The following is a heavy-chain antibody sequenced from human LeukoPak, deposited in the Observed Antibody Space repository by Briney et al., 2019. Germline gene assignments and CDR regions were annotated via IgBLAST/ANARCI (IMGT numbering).Heavy chain of an antibody. CDR1: GFTFSSYA. CDR2: ISGSGGST. CDR3: AKDLRPGVWVVVAAREAYFDY. D-gene: IGHD2-15*01. J-gene: IGHJ4*02. Sequence: GSLRLSCSASGFTFSSYAMSWVRQAPGKGLEWVSAISGSGGSTYYADSVKGRFTISRDNSKNTLYPQMNSLRAEDTAVYYCAKDLRPGVWVVVAAREAYFDYWGQGTLVTVSS. V-gene: IGHV3-23*01.